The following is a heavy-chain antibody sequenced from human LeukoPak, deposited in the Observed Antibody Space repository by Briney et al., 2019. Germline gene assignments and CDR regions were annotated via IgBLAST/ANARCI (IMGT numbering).Heavy chain of an antibody. J-gene: IGHJ3*02. CDR1: GYTFTSYY. Sequence: ASVKVSCKASGYTFTSYYMHWVRQAPGQGLEWMGIINPSGGGTSYAQKFQGRVTMTRDMSTSTVYMELSSLRSEDTAVYYCARDTPYYDFWSGNLGAFDIWGQGTMVTVSS. CDR2: INPSGGGT. V-gene: IGHV1-46*01. CDR3: ARDTPYYDFWSGNLGAFDI. D-gene: IGHD3-3*01.